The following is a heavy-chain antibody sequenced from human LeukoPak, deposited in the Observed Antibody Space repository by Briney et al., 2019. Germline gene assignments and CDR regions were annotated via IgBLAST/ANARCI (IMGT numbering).Heavy chain of an antibody. D-gene: IGHD3-22*01. J-gene: IGHJ4*02. CDR2: ISAYNGNT. CDR3: ARSGDSSGYYYSDFDY. V-gene: IGHV1-18*01. Sequence: ASVKVSCKASGYTFTSYAMHWVRQAPGQGLEWMGWISAYNGNTNYAQKLQGRVTMTTDTSTSTAYMELRSLRSDDTAVYYCARSGDSSGYYYSDFDYWGQGTLVTVSS. CDR1: GYTFTSYA.